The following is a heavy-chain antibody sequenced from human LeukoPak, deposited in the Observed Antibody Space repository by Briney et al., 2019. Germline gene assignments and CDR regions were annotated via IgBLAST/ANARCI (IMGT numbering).Heavy chain of an antibody. Sequence: GGSLRLSCAASGFTFSSYEMNWVRQAPGKGLEWVSAISGSGGSTYYADSVKGRFTISRDNSKNTLYLQMNSLRAEDTAVYYCAKRGSGSYPFDYWGQGTLVTVSS. J-gene: IGHJ4*02. D-gene: IGHD3-10*01. CDR1: GFTFSSYE. CDR2: ISGSGGST. CDR3: AKRGSGSYPFDY. V-gene: IGHV3-23*01.